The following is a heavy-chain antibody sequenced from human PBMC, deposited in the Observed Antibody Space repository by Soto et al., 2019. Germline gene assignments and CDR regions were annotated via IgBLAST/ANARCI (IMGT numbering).Heavy chain of an antibody. J-gene: IGHJ4*02. V-gene: IGHV4-59*08. D-gene: IGHD3-16*01. CDR1: GGSISNYY. Sequence: SETLSLTCTVSGGSISNYYWSWIRQPPGKGLEWIGYIYYSGSTNYNPSLKSRVTISVDTSKNQLSLKLSSVTAADTAVYYCARRYVYYFDYWGQRTLVTVSS. CDR2: IYYSGST. CDR3: ARRYVYYFDY.